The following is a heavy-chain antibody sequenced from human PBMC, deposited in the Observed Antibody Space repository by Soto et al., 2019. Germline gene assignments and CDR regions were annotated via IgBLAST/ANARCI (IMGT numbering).Heavy chain of an antibody. CDR2: ISAYNGNT. Sequence: QVQLVQSGAEVKKPGASVKVSCKASGYTFTSYGISWVRQASGQGLEWMGWISAYNGNTKYAQKPQGRPTTPTYTSTSTAYMQLRSLTSADTAVYYCASDDASKLNDGGWFDPWGQGTLVTVSS. V-gene: IGHV1-18*01. J-gene: IGHJ5*02. CDR1: GYTFTSYG. CDR3: ASDDASKLNDGGWFDP. D-gene: IGHD1-1*01.